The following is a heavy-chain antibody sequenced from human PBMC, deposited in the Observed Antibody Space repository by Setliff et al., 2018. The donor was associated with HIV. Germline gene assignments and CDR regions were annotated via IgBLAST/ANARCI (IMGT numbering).Heavy chain of an antibody. CDR2: VYHSGTT. V-gene: IGHV4-38-2*01. CDR3: MRGRSITIFGVAYFDF. Sequence: PSETLSLTCAVSGYSISTAYYWGWIRQPPGKGLEWIGGVYHSGTTYYNPSLKSRVTISVDMSNNQFSLKVTSVTAADTAVYYCMRGRSITIFGVAYFDFWGQGTQVTVSS. D-gene: IGHD3-3*01. J-gene: IGHJ4*02. CDR1: GYSISTAYY.